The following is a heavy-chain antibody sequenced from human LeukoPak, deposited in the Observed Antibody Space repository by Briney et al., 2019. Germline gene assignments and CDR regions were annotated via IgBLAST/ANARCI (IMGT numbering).Heavy chain of an antibody. Sequence: SETLSLTCAVSGGSISSSNWWSWVRQPPGKGLEWIGEINHSGSTNYNPSLKSRVTISVDTSKNQFSLKLSSVTAADTAVYYCARRDLIVVVPAANYNDYWGQGTLVTVSS. CDR3: ARRDLIVVVPAANYNDY. CDR1: GGSISSSNW. CDR2: INHSGST. V-gene: IGHV4-4*02. J-gene: IGHJ4*02. D-gene: IGHD2-2*01.